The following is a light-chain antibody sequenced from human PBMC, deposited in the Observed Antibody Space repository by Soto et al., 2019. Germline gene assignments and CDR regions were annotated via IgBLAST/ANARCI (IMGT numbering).Light chain of an antibody. CDR2: DVS. V-gene: IGLV2-11*01. Sequence: QSALTQPRSVSGSPGHSVTISCTGTNSDVGGYNYVSWYQHHPGKAPKLMIYDVSKRPSGVPDRFSGSKSGNTASLTISGLQADDEADYYCCSSGGSYTFGVLGGGTKLTVI. CDR3: CSSGGSYTFGV. CDR1: NSDVGGYNY. J-gene: IGLJ2*01.